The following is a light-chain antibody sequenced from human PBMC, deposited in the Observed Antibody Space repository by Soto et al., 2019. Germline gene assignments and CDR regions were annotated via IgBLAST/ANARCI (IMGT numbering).Light chain of an antibody. J-gene: IGLJ3*02. CDR2: GVS. CDR1: SSNVGGYNY. V-gene: IGLV2-14*01. Sequence: QSALTQPASVSGSPGQSITISCTGTSSNVGGYNYVSWYQQHPGKVAKLMIYGVSNRPSGVSNRFSGSKSGNTASLTISGLQAEAEADYYCSSYSSSSTRVLGGGTKLTVL. CDR3: SSYSSSSTRV.